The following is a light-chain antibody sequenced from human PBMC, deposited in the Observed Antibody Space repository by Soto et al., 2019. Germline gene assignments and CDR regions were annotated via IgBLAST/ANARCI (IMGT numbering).Light chain of an antibody. CDR2: AAS. CDR1: QSVRSSY. Sequence: EIVLTQSPGTLSLSPGERATLSCRASQSVRSSYLAWYQQKPGHAPRPLIYAASSRAAGIPDRFTGSGSGTDFTLTISRLEPEDFVVYYCQQYGSSSWTFGQGTKVEIK. CDR3: QQYGSSSWT. J-gene: IGKJ1*01. V-gene: IGKV3-20*01.